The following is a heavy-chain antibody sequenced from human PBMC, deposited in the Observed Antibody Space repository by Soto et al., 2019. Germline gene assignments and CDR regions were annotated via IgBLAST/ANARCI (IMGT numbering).Heavy chain of an antibody. V-gene: IGHV1-8*01. CDR2: MNPGSGDT. J-gene: IGHJ5*02. D-gene: IGHD2-21*01. CDR1: GYTFTNND. CDR3: APTPTFASLNWFDT. Sequence: ASVKVSCKASGYTFTNNDVTWVRQATGQGLEWMGWMNPGSGDTGYAQKFQGRVTMTRNISIATAYMELSSLRSEDTDIYYCAPTPTFASLNWFDTWGQGTLVTVSS.